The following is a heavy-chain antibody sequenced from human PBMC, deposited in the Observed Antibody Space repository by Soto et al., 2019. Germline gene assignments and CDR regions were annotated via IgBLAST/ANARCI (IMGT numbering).Heavy chain of an antibody. CDR2: IKRKTDGGTT. CDR3: NTDAFCSGYYGGINFDY. V-gene: IGHV3-15*01. D-gene: IGHD3-3*01. J-gene: IGHJ4*02. CDR1: GFTFSNAW. Sequence: EVKLVESGGGLVKPGGSLRLSCAASGFTFSNAWMSWVRQAPGKGLEWVGRIKRKTDGGTTDYAAPVKGRFTISSDDSKNTLYHQMHSQKTEDTAVYYCNTDAFCSGYYGGINFDYWGQGTLVTVSS.